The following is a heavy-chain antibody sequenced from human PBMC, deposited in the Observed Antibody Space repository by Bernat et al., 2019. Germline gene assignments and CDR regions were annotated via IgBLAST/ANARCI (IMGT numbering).Heavy chain of an antibody. Sequence: QLQLQESGPGLVKPSETLSLTCTVSGGSISSSSYYWGWIRQPPGKGLEWIGSIYYSGSTYYNPSLKSQVTISVDTSKNQFSLKLSSVTAADAAVYYCARRPRDGDRPYYYYGMDVWGQGTTVTVSS. V-gene: IGHV4-39*01. CDR2: IYYSGST. CDR1: GGSISSSSYY. CDR3: ARRPRDGDRPYYYYGMDV. J-gene: IGHJ6*02. D-gene: IGHD4-17*01.